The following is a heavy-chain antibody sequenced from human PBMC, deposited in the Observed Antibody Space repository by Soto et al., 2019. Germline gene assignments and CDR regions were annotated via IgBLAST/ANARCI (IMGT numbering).Heavy chain of an antibody. Sequence: PGGSLILSCAASGFTFTSHWRHWVRQAPGEGLVWVSRMSPDGSDTKFADSVKGRFTISRDNAKSTLYLDMNSLRAEDTGVYYCVSPKTKVYSAFDXSGQGTIVT. V-gene: IGHV3-74*03. CDR2: MSPDGSDT. CDR1: GFTFTSHW. J-gene: IGHJ3*01. D-gene: IGHD2-21*01. CDR3: VSPKTKVYSAFDX.